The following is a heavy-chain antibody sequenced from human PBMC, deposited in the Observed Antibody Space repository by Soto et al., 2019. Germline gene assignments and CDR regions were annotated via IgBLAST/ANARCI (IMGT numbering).Heavy chain of an antibody. Sequence: EVQLLQSGGDLVQPGGSLRLSCAASGFTFSAYAMSWVRQAPGKGLEWVSAISGSGDRTYYADSVKGRFTISRDSSDNTLYLQMNSLRAEDTAIYYCAKDLMYCYGSGSLWYLDYWGQGTLVIVSS. V-gene: IGHV3-23*01. D-gene: IGHD3-10*01. CDR2: ISGSGDRT. CDR1: GFTFSAYA. J-gene: IGHJ4*02. CDR3: AKDLMYCYGSGSLWYLDY.